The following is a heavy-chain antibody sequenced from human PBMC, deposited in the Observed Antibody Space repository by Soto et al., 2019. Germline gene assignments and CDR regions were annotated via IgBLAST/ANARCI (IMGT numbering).Heavy chain of an antibody. D-gene: IGHD2-8*02. CDR2: IHDSGST. CDR3: ARDKITGLFDY. Sequence: SETLSLTCAVSGASIGTSNWWSWVRQSPGKGLEWIGEIHDSGSTKYNPSLKSRVTISVNTSKKQFSLKLTSVTAADTAVYYCARDKITGLFDYWGQGTLVTVSS. CDR1: GASIGTSNW. J-gene: IGHJ4*02. V-gene: IGHV4-4*02.